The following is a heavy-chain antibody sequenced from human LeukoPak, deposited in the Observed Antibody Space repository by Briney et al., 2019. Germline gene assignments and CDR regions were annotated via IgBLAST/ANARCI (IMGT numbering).Heavy chain of an antibody. CDR2: IYSGGST. CDR1: GFTVSSNY. CDR3: ARSPQGDYFDY. J-gene: IGHJ4*02. Sequence: GGSLRLSCAASGFTVSSNYMSWVRQAPGKGLEWVSVIYSGGSTYYADSVKGRFTISRDNSKNTLYLQMNSLRAEDTAVYYCARSPQGDYFDYWGQGTLVTVSS. V-gene: IGHV3-53*01. D-gene: IGHD1-26*01.